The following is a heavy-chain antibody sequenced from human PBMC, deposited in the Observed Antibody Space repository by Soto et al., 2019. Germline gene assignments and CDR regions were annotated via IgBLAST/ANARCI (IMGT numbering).Heavy chain of an antibody. CDR2: ISYDRSNK. CDR3: AKDPGLATINSQVPYFDY. CDR1: GFTFSSYG. J-gene: IGHJ4*02. V-gene: IGHV3-30*18. D-gene: IGHD5-12*01. Sequence: QVQLVESGGGVVQPGRSLRLSCAASGFTFSSYGMHWVRQAPGKGLEWVALISYDRSNKDYADSVKGRFTISRDNSKNTLYLQMYSLRAEDTAVYYCAKDPGLATINSQVPYFDYWGQGALVTVSS.